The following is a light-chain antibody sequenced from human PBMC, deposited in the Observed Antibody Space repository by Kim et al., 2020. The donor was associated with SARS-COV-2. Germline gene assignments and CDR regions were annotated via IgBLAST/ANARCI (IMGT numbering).Light chain of an antibody. CDR2: DVS. CDR3: ASYTSTTTWM. Sequence: QSALTQPASVSGSPGQSITISCTGSSSDVGAYNYVSWYQQHPGKAPKLMIYDVSNRPSGVSNRFSGSKSGNTASLTISGLQAEDEADYYCASYTSTTTWMFGGGTQLTVL. CDR1: SSDVGAYNY. J-gene: IGLJ3*02. V-gene: IGLV2-14*03.